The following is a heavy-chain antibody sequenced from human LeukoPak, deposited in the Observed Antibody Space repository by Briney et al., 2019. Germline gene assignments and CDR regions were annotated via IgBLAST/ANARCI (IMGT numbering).Heavy chain of an antibody. D-gene: IGHD1-26*01. CDR1: GFSVSSNY. V-gene: IGHV3-66*01. CDR2: IYSDGNT. J-gene: IGHJ4*02. CDR3: ARGGEQLIA. Sequence: GGSLRLSCAASGFSVSSNYLTWVRQAPGKGLEWVSVIYSDGNTFYTDSVKGRFSISRDTSKKTVYLQMKSLRAADTAVYYCARGGEQLIAWGQGALVTVSS.